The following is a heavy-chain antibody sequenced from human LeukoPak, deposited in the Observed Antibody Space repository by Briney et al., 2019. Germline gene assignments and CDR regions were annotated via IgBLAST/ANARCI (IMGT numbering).Heavy chain of an antibody. CDR2: IYHSGST. CDR3: ARDESGSSH. Sequence: SETLSLTCTVSGGSISSGGYYWSWIRQPPGKGLEWIGYIYHSGSTYYNPSLKSRVTISVDRSKNQFSLKPSSVTAADTAVYYCARDESGSSHWGQGTLVTVSS. CDR1: GGSISSGGYY. J-gene: IGHJ4*02. V-gene: IGHV4-30-2*01. D-gene: IGHD1-26*01.